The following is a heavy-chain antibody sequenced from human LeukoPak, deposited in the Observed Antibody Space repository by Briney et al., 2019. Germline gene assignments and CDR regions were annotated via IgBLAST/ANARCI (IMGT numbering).Heavy chain of an antibody. CDR3: ARDGAAAGSDYYYYMDV. J-gene: IGHJ6*03. D-gene: IGHD6-13*01. Sequence: GGSLRLSCAASGFTFSSYEMNWVRQAPGKGLEWVSYISSSGSTRYYADSVKGRFTTSRDNAKNSLYLQMNSLRAEDTAVYYCARDGAAAGSDYYYYMDVWGKGTTVTVSS. CDR2: ISSSGSTR. V-gene: IGHV3-48*03. CDR1: GFTFSSYE.